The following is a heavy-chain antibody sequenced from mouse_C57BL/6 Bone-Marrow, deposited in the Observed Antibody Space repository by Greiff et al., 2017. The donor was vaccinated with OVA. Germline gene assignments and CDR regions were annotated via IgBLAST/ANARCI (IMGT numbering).Heavy chain of an antibody. J-gene: IGHJ2*01. CDR2: IYPGNSDT. CDR3: TRGGYGNFLFDY. D-gene: IGHD2-10*02. Sequence: EVQLQQSGTVLARPGASVKMSCKTSGYTFTSYWMHWVKQRPGQGLAWIGAIYPGNSDTSYNQKFKGKAKLTAVTSASTAYMELSSLTNEYSAVYYCTRGGYGNFLFDYWGQGTTLTVSS. V-gene: IGHV1-5*01. CDR1: GYTFTSYW.